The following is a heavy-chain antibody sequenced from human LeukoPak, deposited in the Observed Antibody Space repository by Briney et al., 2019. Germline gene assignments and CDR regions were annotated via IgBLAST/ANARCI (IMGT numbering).Heavy chain of an antibody. J-gene: IGHJ4*02. D-gene: IGHD5-24*01. V-gene: IGHV3-53*01. CDR1: GFTVSSNY. Sequence: GGSLRLSCAASGFTVSSNYMSWVRQAPGKGLEWVSVIYSGGSTYYADSVKGRFTISRDNSKNTLYLQMNSLRAEDTAVYYCARARDASELSAYFDYWGQGTLVTVSS. CDR3: ARARDASELSAYFDY. CDR2: IYSGGST.